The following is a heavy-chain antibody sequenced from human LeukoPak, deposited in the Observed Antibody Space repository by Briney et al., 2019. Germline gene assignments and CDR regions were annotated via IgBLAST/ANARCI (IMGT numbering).Heavy chain of an antibody. J-gene: IGHJ5*01. CDR2: ISGNGGST. CDR1: GFTFSSYA. V-gene: IGHV3-23*01. D-gene: IGHD3-10*01. Sequence: GGSLRLSCAASGFTFSSYAMSWVRQAPGKGLEWVSGISGNGGSTYYADSVKGRFTISRDNSKNTLYLQMNSLRAEDTAVYYCAKDSDLLPKISDSWGQGTLVTVSS. CDR3: AKDSDLLPKISDS.